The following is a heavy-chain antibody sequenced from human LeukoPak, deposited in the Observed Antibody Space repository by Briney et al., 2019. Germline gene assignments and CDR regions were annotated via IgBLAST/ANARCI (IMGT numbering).Heavy chain of an antibody. CDR3: ARAHLSSASTDYMTV. CDR1: GFTFSSYE. V-gene: IGHV3-48*03. Sequence: PGGSLRLSCSASGFTFSSYEMNWVRQAPGKGLEWISYITGSGDTIYYADSVKGRFTISRDSSKNTLYLQMNSLRPEDTAVYYRARAHLSSASTDYMTVWGKGTTVTVSS. CDR2: ITGSGDTI. J-gene: IGHJ6*03. D-gene: IGHD6-6*01.